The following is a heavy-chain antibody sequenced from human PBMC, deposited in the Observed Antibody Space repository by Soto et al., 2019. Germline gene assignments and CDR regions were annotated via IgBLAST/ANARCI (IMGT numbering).Heavy chain of an antibody. CDR2: IYATGTT. D-gene: IGHD1-1*01. CDR1: GASISGYY. J-gene: IGHJ5*02. CDR3: VRDGTKTLRDWFDP. Sequence: LSLTCTVSGASISGYYWSWIRKSAGKGLKWIGRIYATGTTDYNPSLKSRVMMSVDTSKKQFSLRLRSVTAADTAVYYCVRDGTKTLRDWFDPWGQGISVTVSS. V-gene: IGHV4-4*07.